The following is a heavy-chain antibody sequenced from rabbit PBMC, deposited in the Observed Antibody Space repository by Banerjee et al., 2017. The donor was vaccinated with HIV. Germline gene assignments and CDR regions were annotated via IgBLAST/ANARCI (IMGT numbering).Heavy chain of an antibody. CDR2: INTSSGNP. J-gene: IGHJ4*01. D-gene: IGHD1-1*01. V-gene: IGHV1S45*01. Sequence: QEQLEESGGDLVKPEGSLTLTCTASGFSFSNKYVMCWVRQAPGKGLEWIVCINTSSGNPVYATGAKGRFNISKTSSTTVTLQMTSLTAADTATYFCAGTYDSRGEGGLWGPGTLVTVS. CDR3: AGTYDSRGEGGL. CDR1: GFSFSNKYV.